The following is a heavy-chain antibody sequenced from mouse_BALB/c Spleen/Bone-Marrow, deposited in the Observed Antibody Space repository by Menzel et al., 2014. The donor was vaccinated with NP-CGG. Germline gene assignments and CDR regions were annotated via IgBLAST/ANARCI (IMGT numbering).Heavy chain of an antibody. CDR3: ARWDYGDYAMDY. V-gene: IGHV3-2*02. CDR1: AYSTTSDYP. J-gene: IGHJ4*01. CDR2: TSYSSST. D-gene: IGHD1-2*01. Sequence: EVQLQQSGPGLVKPSQSLSLTSTVTAYSTTSDYPWTCIRQFQGNKLAWMGYTSYSSSTNYNPSLKSRISITRDTAKNQFFLHLDSVTAEDTATYYCARWDYGDYAMDYWGHGTSVTVSS.